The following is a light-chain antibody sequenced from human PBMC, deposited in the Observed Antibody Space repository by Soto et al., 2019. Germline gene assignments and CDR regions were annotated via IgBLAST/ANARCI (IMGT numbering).Light chain of an antibody. CDR2: EVN. CDR1: SSDVGGYNF. V-gene: IGLV2-8*01. Sequence: QSALTQPPSASGSPGQSVTISCTGTSSDVGGYNFVSWYQQYPGKVPKLMVYEVNKRPSGVPDRFSGSKSGNTASLTVSGLQAEDEADSYCTSYAGGKNVFGPGTKLTVL. J-gene: IGLJ1*01. CDR3: TSYAGGKNV.